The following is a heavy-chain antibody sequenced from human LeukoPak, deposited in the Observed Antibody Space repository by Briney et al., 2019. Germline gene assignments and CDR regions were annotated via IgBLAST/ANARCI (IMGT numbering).Heavy chain of an antibody. CDR3: ATNLPEIADTYYYDNSAFWD. D-gene: IGHD3-22*01. Sequence: SQTLSLTCTVSGASITSGGYYWTWIRQRPGQGLEWIGYIFYSGSTSYNPSLESRVTISVDTSKNHFSLRLSSVTAADTAVYYCATNLPEIADTYYYDNSAFWDWGQGTLVSVSS. V-gene: IGHV4-31*03. J-gene: IGHJ4*02. CDR2: IFYSGST. CDR1: GASITSGGYY.